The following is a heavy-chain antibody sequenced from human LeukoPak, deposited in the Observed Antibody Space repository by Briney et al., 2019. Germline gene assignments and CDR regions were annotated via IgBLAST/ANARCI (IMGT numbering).Heavy chain of an antibody. V-gene: IGHV3-74*01. CDR2: INTDGGST. J-gene: IGHJ5*02. Sequence: GGSLRLSCAASGFTFSSCWMHWVRQAPGKGLVWVSRINTDGGSTSYADSVKGRFTISRDNAKNTLYLQMNSLRAEDTAVYYCARVRGYCSSTSCSNWFDPWGQGTLVTVSS. D-gene: IGHD2-2*01. CDR1: GFTFSSCW. CDR3: ARVRGYCSSTSCSNWFDP.